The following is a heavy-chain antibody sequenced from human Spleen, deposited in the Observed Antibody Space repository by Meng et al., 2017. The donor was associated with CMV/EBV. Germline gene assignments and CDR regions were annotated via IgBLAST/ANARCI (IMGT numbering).Heavy chain of an antibody. J-gene: IGHJ4*02. D-gene: IGHD2-2*01. CDR1: GYSFSSYW. Sequence: GESLKISCKASGYSFSSYWIGWVRQMPGKGLESMGIIYTGDSETRYGPSFQGQVTISADKSTSTAYLQWSSLKASDTAIYYCARQSGYCSTTSCYFRPFEYWGQGTLVTVSS. CDR3: ARQSGYCSTTSCYFRPFEY. V-gene: IGHV5-51*01. CDR2: IYTGDSET.